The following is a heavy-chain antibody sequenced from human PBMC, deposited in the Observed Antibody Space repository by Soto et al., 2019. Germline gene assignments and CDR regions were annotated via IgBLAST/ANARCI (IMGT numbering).Heavy chain of an antibody. CDR2: ISSSSSYI. D-gene: IGHD6-13*01. CDR3: AREWSSSWSGMDV. CDR1: GFTFSSYS. V-gene: IGHV3-21*01. J-gene: IGHJ6*02. Sequence: EVQLVESGGGLVKPGGSLRLSCAASGFTFSSYSMNWVRQAPGKGLEWVSSISSSSSYIYYADSVKGRFTISRDNAKNSLYLQKNSLRAEDTAVYYCAREWSSSWSGMDVWGQGTTVTVSS.